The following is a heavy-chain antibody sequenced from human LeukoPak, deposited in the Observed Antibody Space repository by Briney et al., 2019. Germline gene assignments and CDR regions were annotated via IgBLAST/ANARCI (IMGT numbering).Heavy chain of an antibody. CDR1: GFTFYTFW. J-gene: IGHJ4*02. D-gene: IGHD5-18*01. CDR3: ARAMRGYSYILEH. CDR2: IYSGGDT. Sequence: GGSLRLSCEASGFTFYTFWMSWVRQAPGKGLEWVSVIYSGGDTFYADSVKGRFTISRDNSKNTLYLQMNSLRVEDTAVYYCARAMRGYSYILEHWGQGTLVTVSS. V-gene: IGHV3-53*01.